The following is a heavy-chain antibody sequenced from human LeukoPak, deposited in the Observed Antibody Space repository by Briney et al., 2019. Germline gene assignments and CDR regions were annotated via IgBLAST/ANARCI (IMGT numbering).Heavy chain of an antibody. D-gene: IGHD1-26*01. J-gene: IGHJ4*02. CDR3: ASVDSGNFDY. CDR1: GFTFSSYS. CDR2: ISSSSSYI. V-gene: IGHV3-21*01. Sequence: GGSLRLSCAASGFTFSSYSMNWVRQAPGKGLEWVSSISSSSSYIYYADSVKGRFTISRDNAKNSLYLQMNSLRAEDTAVYYCASVDSGNFDYWGRGTLVTVSS.